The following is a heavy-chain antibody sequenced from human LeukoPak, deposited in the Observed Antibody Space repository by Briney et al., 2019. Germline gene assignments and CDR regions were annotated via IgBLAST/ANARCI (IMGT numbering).Heavy chain of an antibody. D-gene: IGHD2-15*01. CDR3: ARGRVRYCSGGSCPKVYYFDY. V-gene: IGHV3-30*04. J-gene: IGHJ4*02. CDR1: GFTFSSYA. CDR2: ISYDGSNE. Sequence: GGSLRLSCAASGFTFSSYAMHWVRQAPGKGLEWVAVISYDGSNEYYADSVKGRFTISRDNSKNTLYLQMNSLRAEDTAVYYCARGRVRYCSGGSCPKVYYFDYWGQGTLVTVSS.